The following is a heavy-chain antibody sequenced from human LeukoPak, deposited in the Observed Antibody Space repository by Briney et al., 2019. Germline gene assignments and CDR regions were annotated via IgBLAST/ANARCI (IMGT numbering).Heavy chain of an antibody. CDR3: ARGDYGDPIYYYYYMDV. CDR2: ISSSSSYI. V-gene: IGHV3-21*01. D-gene: IGHD4-17*01. J-gene: IGHJ6*03. CDR1: GFTFSSYS. Sequence: TGGSLRLSCAASGFTFSSYSMNWVRQAPGKGLEWVSSISSSSSYIYYADSVKGRFTISRDNAKNSLYLQMNSLRAEDTAVYYCARGDYGDPIYYYYYMDVWGKGTTVTVSS.